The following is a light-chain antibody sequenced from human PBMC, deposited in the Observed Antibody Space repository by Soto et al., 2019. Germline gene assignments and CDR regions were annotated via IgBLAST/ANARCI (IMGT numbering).Light chain of an antibody. V-gene: IGKV3-11*01. J-gene: IGKJ1*01. Sequence: EIVLTQSPATLSLSPGERATLSCRASQSISSYLAWYQQKPGQAPRLLIYDASNRATGIPARFSGSGSGTXXXXXXXXXXXXXFAVYYCQQRPSWTFGQGTKVEI. CDR2: DAS. CDR3: QQRPSWT. CDR1: QSISSY.